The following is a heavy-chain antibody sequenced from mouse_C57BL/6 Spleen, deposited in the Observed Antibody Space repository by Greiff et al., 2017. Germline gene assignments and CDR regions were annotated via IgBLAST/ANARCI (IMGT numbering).Heavy chain of an antibody. J-gene: IGHJ2*01. Sequence: VQLQQSGTVLARPGASVKMSCKTSGYTFTSYWMHWVKQRPGQGLEWIGAIYPGNSDTSYNQKFKGKANLTAVTSASTAYMELSSLTNEDSAVYYCTSRITTVVATDYWGQGTTLTVSS. V-gene: IGHV1-5*01. CDR3: TSRITTVVATDY. CDR1: GYTFTSYW. CDR2: IYPGNSDT. D-gene: IGHD1-1*01.